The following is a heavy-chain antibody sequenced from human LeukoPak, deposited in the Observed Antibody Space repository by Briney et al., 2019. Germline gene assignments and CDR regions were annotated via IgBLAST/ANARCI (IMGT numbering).Heavy chain of an antibody. CDR3: ARDVVGATFDY. D-gene: IGHD1-26*01. CDR2: VDSDGSST. Sequence: GGSLRLSCAASGFTFSSFWIHWVRQAPGKGLVWVSHVDSDGSSTSYADFVKGRFTISRVNAKNSLYLQMNSLRAEDTAVYYCARDVVGATFDYWGQGTLVTVSS. V-gene: IGHV3-74*01. J-gene: IGHJ4*02. CDR1: GFTFSSFW.